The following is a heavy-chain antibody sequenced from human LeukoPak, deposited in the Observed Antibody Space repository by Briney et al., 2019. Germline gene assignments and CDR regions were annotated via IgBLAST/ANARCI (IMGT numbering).Heavy chain of an antibody. CDR2: FDPEDGET. D-gene: IGHD2-15*01. V-gene: IGHV1-24*01. CDR3: ASRLPPVDAFDI. J-gene: IGHJ3*02. CDR1: GYTLTELS. Sequence: ASVKVSYKVSGYTLTELSMHWVRQAPGKGLEWMGRFDPEDGETIYAQKFQGRVTMTEDTSTDTAYMELRSLRSEDTAVYYFASRLPPVDAFDIWGQGTMVTVCS.